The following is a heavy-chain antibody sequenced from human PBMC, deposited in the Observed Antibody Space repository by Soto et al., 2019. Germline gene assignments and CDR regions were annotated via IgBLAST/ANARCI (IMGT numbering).Heavy chain of an antibody. CDR2: IIPIFDET. J-gene: IGHJ4*02. CDR1: GGTFSRHS. Sequence: QVQMVQSGAEVKKPGSSARVSCKVSGGTFSRHSISWVRQAPGQGLEWMGGIIPIFDETQYAQKFQGRLTITVDESTTSFHMDLSGLRYDVNAIYYCARALTSVRRSGGEGTLVTVS. CDR3: ARALTSVRRS. V-gene: IGHV1-69*01.